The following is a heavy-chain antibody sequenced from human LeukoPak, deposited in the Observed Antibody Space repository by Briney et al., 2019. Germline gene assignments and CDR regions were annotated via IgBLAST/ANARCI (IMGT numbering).Heavy chain of an antibody. Sequence: GGSLRLSCAASGFTFSSYAMSWVRQAPGKGLEWVSAISGSGGTTYYSDSVKGRFTVSRDNSKNTPYLQMNSLRAEDTAVYYCAKDQRVGAPYYFDYWGQGTLVTVSS. CDR2: ISGSGGTT. J-gene: IGHJ4*02. D-gene: IGHD1-26*01. V-gene: IGHV3-23*01. CDR3: AKDQRVGAPYYFDY. CDR1: GFTFSSYA.